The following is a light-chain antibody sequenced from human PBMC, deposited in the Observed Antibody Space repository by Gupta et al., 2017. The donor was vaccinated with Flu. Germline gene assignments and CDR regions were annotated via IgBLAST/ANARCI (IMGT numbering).Light chain of an antibody. J-gene: IGKJ2*01. CDR3: RPFGRFPGP. Sequence: VLTQSPGTLSLSPGERATLSCRASQSVSSSDVAWYQQKPGQAPRLLIYGASSRATGIPDRFSGSGSGTDVTLQSSRVEPEVSAGDYCRPFGRFPGPFGQGTKV. V-gene: IGKV3-20*01. CDR2: GAS. CDR1: QSVSSSD.